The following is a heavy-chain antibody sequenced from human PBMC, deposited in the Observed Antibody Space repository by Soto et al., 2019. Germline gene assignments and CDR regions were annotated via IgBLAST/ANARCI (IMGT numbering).Heavy chain of an antibody. CDR3: ARVERGTATTVVDAFDI. D-gene: IGHD1-1*01. CDR2: MSHSGGT. Sequence: SETVSLTCAVYGGCVSSRSNYYWSWIRQPPGKGLEWIGEMSHSGGTHFNPSLKSRVTISVDTSKNQFSLKMSSVTAADTALYYCARVERGTATTVVDAFDIWGPGTMVTVSS. J-gene: IGHJ3*02. CDR1: GGCVSSRSNYY. V-gene: IGHV4-34*01.